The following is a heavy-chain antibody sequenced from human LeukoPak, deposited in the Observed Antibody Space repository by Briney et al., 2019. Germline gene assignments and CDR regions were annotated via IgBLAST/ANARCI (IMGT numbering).Heavy chain of an antibody. Sequence: SETLSLTCIVSGGSIRSSGYYWSWIRQPPGKGLEWIGEINHSGSTNYNPSLKSRVTISVDTSKNQFSLKLSSVTAADTAVYYCARRPGLRGYYYYYMDVWGKGTTVTVSS. V-gene: IGHV4-39*07. D-gene: IGHD5-18*01. CDR2: INHSGST. J-gene: IGHJ6*03. CDR1: GGSIRSSGYY. CDR3: ARRPGLRGYYYYYMDV.